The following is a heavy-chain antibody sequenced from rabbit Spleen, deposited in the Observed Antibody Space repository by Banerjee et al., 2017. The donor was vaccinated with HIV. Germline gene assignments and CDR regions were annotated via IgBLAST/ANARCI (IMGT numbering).Heavy chain of an antibody. V-gene: IGHV1S45*01. CDR3: ARDLAGAIGWNFNL. CDR1: GFSFSSGYV. D-gene: IGHD4-1*01. Sequence: QEQLVESGGGLVQPEGSLTLTCKASGFSFSSGYVMSWVRQAPGKGLEWIASINSFTGRPVYAAWAKDRFTISKASWTTVTLQMTSLTAADTARYFCARDLAGAIGWNFNLWGQGTLVTAS. J-gene: IGHJ4*01. CDR2: INSFTGRP.